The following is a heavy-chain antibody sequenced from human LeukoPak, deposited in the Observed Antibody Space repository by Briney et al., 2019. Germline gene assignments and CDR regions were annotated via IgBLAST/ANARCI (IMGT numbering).Heavy chain of an antibody. J-gene: IGHJ4*02. D-gene: IGHD1-7*01. CDR2: IWYDGTNK. CDR3: AKDLTGVNYCLDQ. CDR1: GFTFSSYG. V-gene: IGHV3-33*06. Sequence: PGRSLRLSCVASGFTFSSYGMHWVRQAPGKGLEWVAVIWYDGTNKYYADSVKGRFTISRDNSKNALYLQMNSLRAEDTAVYYCAKDLTGVNYCLDQWGQGTLVTVSS.